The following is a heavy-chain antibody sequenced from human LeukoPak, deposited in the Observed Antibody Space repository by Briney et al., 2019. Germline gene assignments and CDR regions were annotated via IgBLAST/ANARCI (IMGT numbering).Heavy chain of an antibody. CDR1: GVTLSSYA. CDR2: ISSSGSGGNT. J-gene: IGHJ2*01. V-gene: IGHV3-23*01. Sequence: GGSLRLSCAGSGVTLSSYAMSWARQAPGKGLEWVSGISSSGSGGNTYYADSVKGRFTISRDSSKNTLFLHMNTLRAEDTAIYYCANDRTVGASYWYFDLWGRGTLVTVSS. CDR3: ANDRTVGASYWYFDL. D-gene: IGHD1-26*01.